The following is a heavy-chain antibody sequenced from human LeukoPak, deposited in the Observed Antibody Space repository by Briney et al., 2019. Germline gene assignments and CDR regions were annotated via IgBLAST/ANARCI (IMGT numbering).Heavy chain of an antibody. CDR1: GFTFSSYG. CDR2: ISYDGSNK. V-gene: IGHV3-30*03. CDR3: ARDGFPSASGFDY. J-gene: IGHJ4*02. D-gene: IGHD3-3*01. Sequence: GGSLRLSCAASGFTFSSYGMHWVRQAPGKGLEWVAVISYDGSNKYYADSVKGRFTISRDNSKNTLYLQMNSLRAEDTAVYYCARDGFPSASGFDYWGQGTLVTVSS.